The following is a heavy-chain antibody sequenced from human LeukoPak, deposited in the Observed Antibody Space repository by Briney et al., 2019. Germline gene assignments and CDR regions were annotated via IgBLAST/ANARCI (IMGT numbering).Heavy chain of an antibody. CDR2: IKTDGSST. CDR1: GFTFSSFW. V-gene: IGHV3-74*01. Sequence: GGSLRLSCLASGFTFSSFWMHWVRQTPGKGLVWVSRIKTDGSSTDYADSVKGRFTISRDNASNTLYLQMDSLRVEDTAVYYCVRETRIGSSGTQGWFDPWGQGTLVTVFS. D-gene: IGHD1-1*01. CDR3: VRETRIGSSGTQGWFDP. J-gene: IGHJ5*02.